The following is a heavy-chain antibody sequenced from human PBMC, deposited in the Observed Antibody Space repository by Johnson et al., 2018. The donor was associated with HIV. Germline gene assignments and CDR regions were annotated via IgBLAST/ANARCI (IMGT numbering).Heavy chain of an antibody. CDR1: GFTFSSYW. CDR3: ARAEQLAGGAFDI. CDR2: IKQDGSEK. V-gene: IGHV3-7*03. D-gene: IGHD6-6*01. Sequence: VQLVESGGGLVQPGGSLRLSCAASGFTFSSYWMSWVRQAPGKGLEWVANIKQDGSEKYYVDSVKGRFTISRDNTKNTLYLQMNSLRAEDTALYYCARAEQLAGGAFDIWGQGTMVTVSS. J-gene: IGHJ3*02.